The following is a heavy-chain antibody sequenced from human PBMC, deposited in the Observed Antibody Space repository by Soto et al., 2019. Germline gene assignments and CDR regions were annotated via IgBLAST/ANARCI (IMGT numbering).Heavy chain of an antibody. Sequence: GGSLRLSCAASGFTFSSYWMSWVRQAPGKGLEWVANIKQDGSEKYYVDSVKGRFTISRDNAKNSLYLQMNSLRAEDTAVYYCAGAVTSPYYYYGMDVWGQGTTVTVSS. CDR1: GFTFSSYW. V-gene: IGHV3-7*04. CDR3: AGAVTSPYYYYGMDV. D-gene: IGHD4-4*01. J-gene: IGHJ6*02. CDR2: IKQDGSEK.